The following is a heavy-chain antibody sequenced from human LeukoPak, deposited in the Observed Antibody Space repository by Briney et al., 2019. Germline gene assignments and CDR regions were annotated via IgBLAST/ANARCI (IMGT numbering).Heavy chain of an antibody. CDR1: GFTFSSYE. CDR3: AREGSIAAAGTRELDY. D-gene: IGHD6-13*01. Sequence: PGGSLRLSCAASGFTFSSYEMNWVRQAPGKGLEWVSYISSSGSTIYYADSVKGRFTISRDNAKNSLYLQMNSLRAEDTAVYYCAREGSIAAAGTRELDYWGQGTLVTVSS. J-gene: IGHJ4*02. CDR2: ISSSGSTI. V-gene: IGHV3-48*03.